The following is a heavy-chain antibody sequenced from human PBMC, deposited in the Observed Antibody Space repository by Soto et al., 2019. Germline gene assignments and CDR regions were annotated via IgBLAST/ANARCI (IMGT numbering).Heavy chain of an antibody. D-gene: IGHD2-21*02. J-gene: IGHJ5*02. V-gene: IGHV3-74*01. CDR1: GFNFSNHW. CDR3: ARESGDWPLNWFDP. Sequence: HPGGSLRLSCAASGFNFSNHWMHWVRQAPGKGLVWVSRITSDGKSKAYAESVKGRFAISRDNGKNTVYLQMNGLTVEDTAVYYCARESGDWPLNWFDPWGQGTLVTVSS. CDR2: ITSDGKSK.